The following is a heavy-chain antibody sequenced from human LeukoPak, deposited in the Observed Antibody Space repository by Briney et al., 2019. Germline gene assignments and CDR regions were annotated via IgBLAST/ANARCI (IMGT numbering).Heavy chain of an antibody. V-gene: IGHV4-59*01. Sequence: SETLSLTCAVYGGSFSGYYWSWIRQPPGKGLEWIGYIYYSGSTNYNPSLKSRVTISVETSKNEFSLKLRSVTAADTAVYYCARSHRSYYYYYMDVWGKGTTVKISS. CDR3: ARSHRSYYYYYMDV. CDR2: IYYSGST. CDR1: GGSFSGYY. J-gene: IGHJ6*03.